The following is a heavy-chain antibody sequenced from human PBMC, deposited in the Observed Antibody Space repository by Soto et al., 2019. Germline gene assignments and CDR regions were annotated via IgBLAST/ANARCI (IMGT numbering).Heavy chain of an antibody. CDR1: GGSISSYY. V-gene: IGHV4-59*08. Sequence: PSETLSLTCTVSGGSISSYYWTWIRQPPGQGLEWLGNIYYIGNTYYNPSLKSRVTISVDKSKSQLFLKLSSVTAPDTAVYYCARQIYDSSGYYYAYWGQGTLVTVSS. D-gene: IGHD3-22*01. J-gene: IGHJ4*02. CDR3: ARQIYDSSGYYYAY. CDR2: IYYIGNT.